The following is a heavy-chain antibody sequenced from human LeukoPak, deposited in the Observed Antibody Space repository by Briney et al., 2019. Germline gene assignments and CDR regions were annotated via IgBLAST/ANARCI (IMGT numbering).Heavy chain of an antibody. CDR3: ASDCSGVSCPLFIPADT. Sequence: SVTVSCKASGGTFSSYAISWVRDAPGQGLEWMGRIIPILSIANYAQQFQGRVTITADKSTSTAYIERSSLRSEDTAVYYCASDCSGVSCPLFIPADTSGQGTLVTVSS. CDR1: GGTFSSYA. V-gene: IGHV1-69*04. D-gene: IGHD2-15*01. J-gene: IGHJ5*02. CDR2: IIPILSIA.